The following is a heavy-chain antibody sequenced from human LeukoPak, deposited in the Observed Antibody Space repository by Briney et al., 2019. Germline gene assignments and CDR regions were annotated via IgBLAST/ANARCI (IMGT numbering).Heavy chain of an antibody. J-gene: IGHJ4*02. D-gene: IGHD3-10*01. V-gene: IGHV3-66*01. CDR3: ARDLGSGSPSYFDY. CDR1: GFTVSSNY. CDR2: IYSGGST. Sequence: GGSLRLSCAASGFTVSSNYMSWVRQAPGKGLEWVSVIYSGGSTYYADSVKGRFTISRDNSKNTLYLQMNSLRAEDTAVYYCARDLGSGSPSYFDYWGQGTLVTVSS.